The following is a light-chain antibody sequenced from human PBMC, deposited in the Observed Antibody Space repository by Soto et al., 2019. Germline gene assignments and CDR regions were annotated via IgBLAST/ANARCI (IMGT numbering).Light chain of an antibody. J-gene: IGLJ2*01. Sequence: QLVLTQPASVSGSPGQSITISCTGTSSDVGGYNFVSWYQHHPGKAPKLIIHDVSSRPSGVSTRFSASKSGNTASLTISGLQAEDEADYYCSSYATSRTHVAFGGGTKLTVL. CDR2: DVS. CDR1: SSDVGGYNF. CDR3: SSYATSRTHVA. V-gene: IGLV2-14*01.